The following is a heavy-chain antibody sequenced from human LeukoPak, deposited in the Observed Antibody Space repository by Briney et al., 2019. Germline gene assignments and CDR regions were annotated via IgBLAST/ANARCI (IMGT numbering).Heavy chain of an antibody. CDR2: IWYDGSNK. D-gene: IGHD6-19*01. CDR3: ARDRVARPGAAVAGNTLFDC. CDR1: GFTFSSYG. Sequence: GGSLRLSCAASGFTFSSYGMHWVRQAPGKGLEWVAVIWYDGSNKYYIDSVKGRFTISRDNSKNTLYLQMNSLRAEDTAVYYCARDRVARPGAAVAGNTLFDCWGQGTLVSVSS. V-gene: IGHV3-33*01. J-gene: IGHJ4*02.